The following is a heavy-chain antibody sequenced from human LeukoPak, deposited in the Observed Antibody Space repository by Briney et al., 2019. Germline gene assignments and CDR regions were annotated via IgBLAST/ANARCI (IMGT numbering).Heavy chain of an antibody. CDR1: GYTFTGYY. D-gene: IGHD2-21*02. Sequence: ASVKVSCKASGYTFTGYYLHWVRQAPGQGLEWMGWINPNSGDTNYAQKFQGRVTITRDMSTSTAYMELSSLRSEDTAVYYCAATAHCGGDCYSPYYYYGMDVWGQGTTVTVSS. V-gene: IGHV1-2*02. J-gene: IGHJ6*02. CDR2: INPNSGDT. CDR3: AATAHCGGDCYSPYYYYGMDV.